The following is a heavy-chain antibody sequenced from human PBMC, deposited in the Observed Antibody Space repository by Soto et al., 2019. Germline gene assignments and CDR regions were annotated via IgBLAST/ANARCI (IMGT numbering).Heavy chain of an antibody. CDR1: GYPFTSYG. Sequence: GXSVKVSCNASGYPFTSYGISWVRQAPGQGLEWMGWISAYNGNTNYAQKLQGGVTMTTDTSTSTAYMELRSLRSDDTAVYYCARVRELTKVVNHYYYYGMDVWGQGTTVTVSS. V-gene: IGHV1-18*04. CDR3: ARVRELTKVVNHYYYYGMDV. J-gene: IGHJ6*02. CDR2: ISAYNGNT. D-gene: IGHD4-17*01.